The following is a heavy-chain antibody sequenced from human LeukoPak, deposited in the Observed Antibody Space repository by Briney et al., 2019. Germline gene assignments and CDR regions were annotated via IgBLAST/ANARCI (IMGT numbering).Heavy chain of an antibody. CDR3: VRDYGSGSYYQFDY. D-gene: IGHD3-10*01. Sequence: GRSLRLSCAASGVTFSSYGMHWVRQAPGKGLEWVAVIWYDGSNKYYADSVKGRFTISRDNSKNTLYLQMNSLRAEDTAVYYCVRDYGSGSYYQFDYWGQGTLVTVSS. J-gene: IGHJ4*02. V-gene: IGHV3-33*01. CDR1: GVTFSSYG. CDR2: IWYDGSNK.